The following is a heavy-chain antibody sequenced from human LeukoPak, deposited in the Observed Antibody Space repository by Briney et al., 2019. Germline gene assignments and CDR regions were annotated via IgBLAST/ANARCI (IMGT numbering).Heavy chain of an antibody. V-gene: IGHV4-59*08. CDR3: ARHGDGGNENDY. CDR2: IYYSGGT. CDR1: GGSLNNYF. D-gene: IGHD4-23*01. Sequence: SATLSLSCTVSGGSLNNYFWSWIRQPPGKGGDWVGYIYYSGGTDYNPSLKSRVTISVDTSKNQFSLRLRSVTAADTAIYYCARHGDGGNENDYWGQGTLVTVSS. J-gene: IGHJ4*02.